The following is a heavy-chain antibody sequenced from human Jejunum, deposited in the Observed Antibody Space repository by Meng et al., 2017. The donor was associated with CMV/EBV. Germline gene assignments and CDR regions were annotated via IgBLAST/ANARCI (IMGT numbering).Heavy chain of an antibody. V-gene: IGHV1-46*01. Sequence: FTSYFIHWVRQAPGQGLEWVGIIHPTPGSTIYAQKFQGRVTVTRDTSTSTVYMEMSSLTSEDTAVYYCAREPPTITTPIIYYYGMDVWGQGTTVTVSS. D-gene: IGHD4-11*01. CDR1: FTSYF. CDR3: AREPPTITTPIIYYYGMDV. CDR2: IHPTPGST. J-gene: IGHJ6*02.